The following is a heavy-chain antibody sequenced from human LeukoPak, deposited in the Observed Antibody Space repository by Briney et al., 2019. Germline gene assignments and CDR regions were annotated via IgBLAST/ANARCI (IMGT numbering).Heavy chain of an antibody. Sequence: NPSQTLSLTCTVAGGSISSYYWSWVRQPPRKGLEWVGYIYYSGSTNYNPSLKSRVSISVDTYKNQFSLKLSSVTAADTAVYYCARKGSSWYDGNWFDLWGQGTLVTVSS. D-gene: IGHD6-13*01. CDR1: GGSISSYY. CDR3: ARKGSSWYDGNWFDL. J-gene: IGHJ5*02. V-gene: IGHV4-59*01. CDR2: IYYSGST.